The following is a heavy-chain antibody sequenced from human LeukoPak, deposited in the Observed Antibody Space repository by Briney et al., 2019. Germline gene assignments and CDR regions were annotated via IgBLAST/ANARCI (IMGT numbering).Heavy chain of an antibody. V-gene: IGHV1-18*01. CDR2: ISAYNGNT. J-gene: IGHJ4*02. Sequence: ASVKVSCKASGYTFTSYGISWVRQAPGQGLEWMGWISAYNGNTKYAQKLQGRVTMTTDTSTSTSYMELRSLRFDDTAVYYCARDSYDSSANYLDYWGQGTLVTVSS. D-gene: IGHD3-22*01. CDR1: GYTFTSYG. CDR3: ARDSYDSSANYLDY.